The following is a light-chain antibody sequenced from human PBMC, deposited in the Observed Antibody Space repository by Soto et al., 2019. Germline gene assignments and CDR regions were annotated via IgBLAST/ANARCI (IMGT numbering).Light chain of an antibody. Sequence: DIVMTQSPDSLAVSLGERATINCKSNQSVIYSDNNKNCLAWDQQKPGQPPKTLIYWASTRDSGVPDRFSGSGSGTDYTLTINSLQAEDVAVYYCQQYLAIPRTFGQGTKVDIK. CDR1: QSVIYSDNNKNC. CDR2: WAS. J-gene: IGKJ1*01. V-gene: IGKV4-1*01. CDR3: QQYLAIPRT.